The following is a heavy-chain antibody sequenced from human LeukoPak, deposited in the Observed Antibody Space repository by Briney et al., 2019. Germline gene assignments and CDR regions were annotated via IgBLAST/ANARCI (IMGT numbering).Heavy chain of an antibody. CDR3: ARGTRFRSSPVR. CDR2: INHSGST. CDR1: GGSFSGYY. J-gene: IGHJ4*02. V-gene: IGHV4-34*01. Sequence: SETLSLTCAVYGGSFSGYYWSWIRQPPGKGLEWIGEINHSGSTNYNPSLKSRVTISVDTSKNQFSLKLSSVTAADTAVYYCARGTRFRSSPVRWGQGTLVTVSS. D-gene: IGHD1-26*01.